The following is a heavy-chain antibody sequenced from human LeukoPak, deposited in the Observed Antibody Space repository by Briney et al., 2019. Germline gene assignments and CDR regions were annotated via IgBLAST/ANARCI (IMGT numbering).Heavy chain of an antibody. CDR2: IYYTGNT. CDR1: GVSISSSNSY. J-gene: IGHJ4*02. Sequence: KASETLSLTCTVSGVSISSSNSYWGWVRQPPGKGLEWIGSIYYTGNTHYNASLKSRVTISIDTSKNQISPRLTSVTATDTAMYYCARQTGSGLFTLPGGQGTLVTVSS. V-gene: IGHV4-39*01. CDR3: ARQTGSGLFTLP. D-gene: IGHD3/OR15-3a*01.